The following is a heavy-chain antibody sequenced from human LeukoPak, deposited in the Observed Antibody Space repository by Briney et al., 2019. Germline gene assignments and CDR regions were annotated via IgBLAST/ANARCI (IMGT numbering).Heavy chain of an antibody. Sequence: SETLSLTCTVSGGSITSGNYYWSWIRQAPGRGLEWIGSIYYSGSTYYNPSLKSRVTISVDTSKNQFSLKLSSVTAADTAVYYCARDLVAGSFIDYWGQGTLVTVSS. CDR1: GGSITSGNYY. CDR2: IYYSGST. J-gene: IGHJ4*02. D-gene: IGHD6-19*01. V-gene: IGHV4-39*07. CDR3: ARDLVAGSFIDY.